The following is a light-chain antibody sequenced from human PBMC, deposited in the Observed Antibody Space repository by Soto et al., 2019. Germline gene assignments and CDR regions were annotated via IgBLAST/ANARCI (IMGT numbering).Light chain of an antibody. CDR2: EVS. J-gene: IGLJ3*02. Sequence: QSVLTQPASVSGSPGQSITISCTGTSSDVGDYNYVSWYQQHPGKAPKLMIYEVSNRPSGVSNRFSGSKFGNTASLTISGLQAEDEADYYCSSYTASRTLVFGGGTKVTV. V-gene: IGLV2-14*01. CDR1: SSDVGDYNY. CDR3: SSYTASRTLV.